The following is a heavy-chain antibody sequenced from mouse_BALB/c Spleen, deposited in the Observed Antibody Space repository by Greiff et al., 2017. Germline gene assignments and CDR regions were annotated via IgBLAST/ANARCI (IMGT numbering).Heavy chain of an antibody. D-gene: IGHD1-2*01. V-gene: IGHV5-6*01. CDR1: GFTFSSYG. CDR3: ARLVTTATAY. J-gene: IGHJ3*01. Sequence: EVQLVESGGDLVKPGGSLKLSCAASGFTFSSYGMSWVRQTPDKRLEWVATISSGGSYTYYPDSVKGRFTISRDNAKNTLYLQMSSLKSEDTAMYYCARLVTTATAYWGQGTLVTVSA. CDR2: ISSGGSYT.